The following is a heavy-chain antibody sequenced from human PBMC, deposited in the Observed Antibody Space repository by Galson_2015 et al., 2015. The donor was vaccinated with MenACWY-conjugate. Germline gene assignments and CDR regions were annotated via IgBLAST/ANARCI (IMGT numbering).Heavy chain of an antibody. J-gene: IGHJ6*02. D-gene: IGHD3-3*01. CDR2: VYYSGNA. CDR1: GGSISRFY. CDR3: ATDRRIQFWSPNYYGMDV. Sequence: ETLSLTCTVSGGSISRFYWSWIRQSPGKGLEWIGSVYYSGNADYNPSLESRVTISIDTSKNQFYLKLKSVTAADTADYYCATDRRIQFWSPNYYGMDVWGQGTTVIVSS. V-gene: IGHV4-59*01.